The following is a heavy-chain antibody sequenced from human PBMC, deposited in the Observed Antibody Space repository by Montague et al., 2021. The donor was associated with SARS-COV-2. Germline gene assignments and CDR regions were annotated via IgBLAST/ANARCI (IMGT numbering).Heavy chain of an antibody. Sequence: SETLSLTCAVSGGSISSSSYYWGWIRQPPGKGLEWIGIIHYSGRTYYNPSLKSRVSISVDTSKNQFSLTLSSVTAADTAVYYCARLWETVDYCYGLDVWGQGTMVTVSS. CDR2: IHYSGRT. J-gene: IGHJ6*02. CDR3: ARLWETVDYCYGLDV. V-gene: IGHV4-39*01. D-gene: IGHD1-26*01. CDR1: GGSISSSSYY.